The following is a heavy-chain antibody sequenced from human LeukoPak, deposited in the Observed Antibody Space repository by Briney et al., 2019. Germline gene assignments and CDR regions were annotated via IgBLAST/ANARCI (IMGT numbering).Heavy chain of an antibody. CDR2: IYYSGSN. V-gene: IGHV4-39*01. CDR3: AGQLGYCSSTSCYADKVDY. CDR1: GGSISSSSYY. D-gene: IGHD2-2*01. J-gene: IGHJ4*02. Sequence: PSETLSLTCTVSGGSISSSSYYWRWIRQPPGEGLEWIGSIYYSGSNYYNPSPKSRVTISVDTSKNQFSLKLSSVTAADTAVYYCAGQLGYCSSTSCYADKVDYWGQGTLVTVSS.